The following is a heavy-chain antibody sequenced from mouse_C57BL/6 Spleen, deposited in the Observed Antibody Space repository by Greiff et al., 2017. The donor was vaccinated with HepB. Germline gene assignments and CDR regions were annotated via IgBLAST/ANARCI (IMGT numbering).Heavy chain of an antibody. D-gene: IGHD4-1*01. V-gene: IGHV3-6*01. CDR1: GYSITSGYY. Sequence: EESGPGLVKPSQSLSLTCSVTGYSITSGYYWNWIRQFPGNKLEWMGYISYDGSNNYNPSLKNRISITRDTSKNQFFLKLNSVTTEDTATYYCARGSWDGYFDYWGQGTTLTVSS. CDR3: ARGSWDGYFDY. CDR2: ISYDGSN. J-gene: IGHJ2*01.